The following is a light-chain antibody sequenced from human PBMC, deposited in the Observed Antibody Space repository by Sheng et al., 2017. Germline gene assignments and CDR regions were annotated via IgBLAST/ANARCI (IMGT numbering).Light chain of an antibody. J-gene: IGKJ4*01. CDR2: KAS. V-gene: IGKV1-39*01. CDR3: QQRYSTLLT. CDR1: QRISDY. Sequence: DIQMTQSPSSLSASVGDRVTITCRASQRISDYLNWYEQKPGKAPKLLIHKASTLQSGVPSRFSGSGSGTDFTLTISSLQPEDFVTYYCQQRYSTLLTFGGGTKVEIK.